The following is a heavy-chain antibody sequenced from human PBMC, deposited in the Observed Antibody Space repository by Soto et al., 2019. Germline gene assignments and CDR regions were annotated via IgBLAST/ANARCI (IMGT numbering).Heavy chain of an antibody. V-gene: IGHV4-4*02. Sequence: QVQLQESGPGLVKPSGTLSLTCVVSGGSISGRNWWSWVRQAPGKGLEWIGEVFHSGDTTYTPSLRSRVTISVYKSKNQFSLKLNSVTAADTAVYYCARLIYDSRLNYLYFDFWGQGALVTVSS. CDR1: GGSISGRNW. D-gene: IGHD3-22*01. J-gene: IGHJ4*02. CDR3: ARLIYDSRLNYLYFDF. CDR2: VFHSGDT.